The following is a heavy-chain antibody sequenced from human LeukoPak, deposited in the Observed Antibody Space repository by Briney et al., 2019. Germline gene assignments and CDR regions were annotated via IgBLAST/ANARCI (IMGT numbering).Heavy chain of an antibody. CDR2: TYYRSKWYN. CDR1: GDSVSSNSAA. Sequence: SQTLSLTCATSGDSVSSNSAAWNWIRQSPSRGLEWLGRTYYRSKWYNDFAVSVESRITINPDTSKNQFSLKLNSVTPEDTAVYYCARDHYGSGSHFDYWGQGTLVTVSS. V-gene: IGHV6-1*01. D-gene: IGHD3-10*01. J-gene: IGHJ4*02. CDR3: ARDHYGSGSHFDY.